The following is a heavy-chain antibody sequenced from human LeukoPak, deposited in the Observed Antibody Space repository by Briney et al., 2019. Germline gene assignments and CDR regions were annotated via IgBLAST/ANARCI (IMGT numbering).Heavy chain of an antibody. CDR2: IYTSGST. CDR3: ARQYSSSWYLDY. D-gene: IGHD6-13*01. J-gene: IGHJ4*02. CDR1: GGSISSYY. V-gene: IGHV4-4*07. Sequence: PSETLSLTCTVSGGSISSYYWSWIRQPAGKGLEWIGRIYTSGSTNYNPSLKSRVTISVDKSKNQFSLKLSSVTAADTAVYYRARQYSSSWYLDYWGQGTPVTVSS.